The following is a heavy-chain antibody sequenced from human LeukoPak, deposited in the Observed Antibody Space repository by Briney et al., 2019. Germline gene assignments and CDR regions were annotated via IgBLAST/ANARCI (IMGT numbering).Heavy chain of an antibody. D-gene: IGHD2-15*01. CDR1: GFTFSSYA. V-gene: IGHV3-30*04. CDR2: ISYDGSNK. Sequence: PGGSLRLSCAASGFTFSSYAMHWVRQAPGKGLEWVAVISYDGSNKYYADSVKGRFTISRDNSKNTLYLQMNSLRAEDTAVYYCARVSIGYCSGGSCLREYYFDYWGQGTLVTVSS. CDR3: ARVSIGYCSGGSCLREYYFDY. J-gene: IGHJ4*02.